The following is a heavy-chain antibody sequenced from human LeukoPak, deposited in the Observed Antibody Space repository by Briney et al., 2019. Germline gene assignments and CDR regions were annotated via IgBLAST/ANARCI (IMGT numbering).Heavy chain of an antibody. J-gene: IGHJ6*02. CDR2: ISYDGSNK. CDR1: GITFGNYH. D-gene: IGHD3-10*01. Sequence: GGSLRLSCAASGITFGNYHMHWVRQAPGKGLEWVALISYDGSNKYYADSVKGRFAISIDNSKNTLYLQMNSLRLEDTAVYYCARDPRGAAYGMDVWGQGTTVTVSS. V-gene: IGHV3-30*09. CDR3: ARDPRGAAYGMDV.